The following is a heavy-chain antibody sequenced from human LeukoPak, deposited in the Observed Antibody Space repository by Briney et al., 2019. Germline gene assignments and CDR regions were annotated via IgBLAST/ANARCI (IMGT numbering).Heavy chain of an antibody. V-gene: IGHV3-9*01. CDR1: GFTFDDYA. CDR3: AKGDSSGWTVYYFDY. Sequence: PGGSLRLSCAASGFTFDDYAMHWVRQAPGKGLEWVSGISWNGGSIGYADSVKGRFTISRDNAKDSLYLQMNSLRAEDTALYYCAKGDSSGWTVYYFDYWGQGTLVTVSS. CDR2: ISWNGGSI. D-gene: IGHD6-19*01. J-gene: IGHJ4*02.